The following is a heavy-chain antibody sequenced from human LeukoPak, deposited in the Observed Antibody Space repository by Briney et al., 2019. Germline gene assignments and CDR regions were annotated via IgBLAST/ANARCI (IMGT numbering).Heavy chain of an antibody. CDR3: ASRWMYNWNYNDAFDI. CDR1: GYTFTSYD. V-gene: IGHV1-8*01. J-gene: IGHJ3*02. D-gene: IGHD1-7*01. CDR2: MNPNSGNT. Sequence: VKVSCKAPGYTFTSYDINWVRQATGQGLEWMGWMNPNSGNTGYAQKFQGRVTMNRNTSISTAYMELSSLRSEDTAVYYCASRWMYNWNYNDAFDIWGQGTMVTVS.